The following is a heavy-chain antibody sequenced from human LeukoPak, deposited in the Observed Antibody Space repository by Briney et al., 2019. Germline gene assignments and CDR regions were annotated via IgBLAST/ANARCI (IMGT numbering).Heavy chain of an antibody. Sequence: GGSLRLSCAASGFTFSSYAMSRVRQAPGKGLEWVAVISYDGSNKYYADSVKGRFTISRDNSKNTLYLQMNSLRAEDTAVYYCAKDRYYYDSSGYKKGYFDYWGQGTLVTVSS. CDR2: ISYDGSNK. CDR3: AKDRYYYDSSGYKKGYFDY. CDR1: GFTFSSYA. J-gene: IGHJ4*02. D-gene: IGHD3-22*01. V-gene: IGHV3-30*18.